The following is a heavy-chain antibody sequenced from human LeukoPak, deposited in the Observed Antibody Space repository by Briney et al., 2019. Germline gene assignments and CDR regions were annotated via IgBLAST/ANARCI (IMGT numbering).Heavy chain of an antibody. V-gene: IGHV3-23*01. CDR1: GFTFSSYA. Sequence: PGGSLRLSCAASGFTFSSYAMSWVRQAPGKGLEWVSSISGSGARIYYADSVKGRFTISRDNSKNTLYLQMNSLRGEDTAVYYCGKDRSSSGGNWFDPWGQGTLVTVCS. D-gene: IGHD6-6*01. CDR3: GKDRSSSGGNWFDP. J-gene: IGHJ5*02. CDR2: ISGSGARI.